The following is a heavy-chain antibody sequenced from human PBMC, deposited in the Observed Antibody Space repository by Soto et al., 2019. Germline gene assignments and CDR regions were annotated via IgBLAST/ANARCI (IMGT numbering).Heavy chain of an antibody. CDR3: ARDSYYAQKLDRFDY. V-gene: IGHV3-33*01. CDR2: IWYDGSNK. J-gene: IGHJ4*01. Sequence: GGSLRLSCAASGFTFSSYGMHWVRQAPGKGLEWVAVIWYDGSNKYYADSVKGRFTISRDNSKNTLYLQMNSLRAEDTAVYYCARDSYYAQKLDRFDYRALGTPVTVSS. CDR1: GFTFSSYG. D-gene: IGHD3-16*01.